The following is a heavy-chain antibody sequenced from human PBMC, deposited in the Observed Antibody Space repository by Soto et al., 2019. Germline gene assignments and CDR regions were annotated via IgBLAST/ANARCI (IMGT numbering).Heavy chain of an antibody. V-gene: IGHV4-34*01. CDR3: AIHKNVYGDPREY. J-gene: IGHJ4*02. Sequence: QVQLQQWGAGLLKPSETLSLTCAVSGGSFSGYYWYWIRQPPGKGLELIGEINHSGSTNYNPSLKSRVTISVDSSKNQFSLNLSSVTAADTAVYYCAIHKNVYGDPREYWGQGTLVTVSS. CDR1: GGSFSGYY. D-gene: IGHD4-17*01. CDR2: INHSGST.